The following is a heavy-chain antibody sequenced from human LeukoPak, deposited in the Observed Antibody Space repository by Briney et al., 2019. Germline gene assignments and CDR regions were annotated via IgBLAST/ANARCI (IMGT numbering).Heavy chain of an antibody. CDR3: VRGLGELSFDLSD. Sequence: SVKVSCKASGGTFSSYAISWVRHAPGQGLEWMGGSIPIFGTANSAQKCQGRVTITANKSTSTAYRELSSLRSKDTAVYDCVRGLGELSFDLSDWGEGTLVTVP. J-gene: IGHJ4*02. CDR1: GGTFSSYA. V-gene: IGHV1-69*06. CDR2: SIPIFGTA. D-gene: IGHD3-16*02.